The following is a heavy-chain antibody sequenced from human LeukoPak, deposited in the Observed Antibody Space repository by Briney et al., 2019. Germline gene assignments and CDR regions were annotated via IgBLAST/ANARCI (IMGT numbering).Heavy chain of an antibody. CDR3: ARLQTGCFYYYGMDV. Sequence: PSETLSLTCAVYGGSFSGYYWSWIRQPPGKGLEWIGEINHSGSTNYNPSLKSRVTISVDTSKNQFSLKLSSVTAADTAVYYCARLQTGCFYYYGMDVWGQGTTVTVSS. J-gene: IGHJ6*02. CDR1: GGSFSGYY. CDR2: INHSGST. V-gene: IGHV4-34*01.